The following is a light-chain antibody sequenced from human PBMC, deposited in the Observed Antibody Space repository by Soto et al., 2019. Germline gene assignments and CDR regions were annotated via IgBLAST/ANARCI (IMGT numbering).Light chain of an antibody. CDR1: QSISTW. CDR2: DAS. V-gene: IGKV1-5*01. J-gene: IGKJ1*01. CDR3: QQYSTFPRT. Sequence: IQMTQSPSTLSASVGDRVVITCRASQSISTWLAWYQQKPGKAPEFLIYDASTLESGVPSRFSGSGSGTEFTLTISSLQPEDFATFYCQQYSTFPRTFGQGTKVDIK.